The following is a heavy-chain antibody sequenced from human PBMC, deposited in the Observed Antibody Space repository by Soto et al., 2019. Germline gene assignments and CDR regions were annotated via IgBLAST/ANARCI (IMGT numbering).Heavy chain of an antibody. J-gene: IGHJ6*03. V-gene: IGHV4-59*01. CDR2: VYYSGST. Sequence: SETLSLTCSVSGGSINRYFWSWIRQPPGKGLEWIGYVYYSGSTDYNPSLKSRVTISVDTSKNQFSLRVSSVTAADTAVYYCARSHDYYYYYLDVWGKGTTVTVSS. CDR1: GGSINRYF. CDR3: ARSHDYYYYYLDV.